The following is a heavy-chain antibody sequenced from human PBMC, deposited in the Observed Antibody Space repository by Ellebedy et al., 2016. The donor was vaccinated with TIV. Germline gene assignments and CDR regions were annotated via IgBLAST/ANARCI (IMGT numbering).Heavy chain of an antibody. CDR1: GFTFSDFY. V-gene: IGHV3-11*01. J-gene: IGHJ5*02. CDR3: ARDSRFIDQQHNWFDP. CDR2: ISSGGDTI. Sequence: GESLKISCAASGFTFSDFYMIWIRQAPGKGLEWLSYISSGGDTIYYADSVKGRFTSARDNAKNSLYLQMNSLGAEDTAVYYCARDSRFIDQQHNWFDPWGQGTLVTVSS. D-gene: IGHD6-13*01.